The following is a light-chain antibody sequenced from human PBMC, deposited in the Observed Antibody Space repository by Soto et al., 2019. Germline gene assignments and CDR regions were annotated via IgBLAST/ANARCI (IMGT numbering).Light chain of an antibody. Sequence: DLQMTQSPSSVSASVGDRDTITCRASQGISNWLAWYQQKPGKAPKLLIYLASSLQSGVPSRFSGSVSGTYFTLTIISLQLEDFATYYCHQANSFPHTFGPGTKVAIK. V-gene: IGKV1-12*01. CDR1: QGISNW. J-gene: IGKJ3*01. CDR3: HQANSFPHT. CDR2: LAS.